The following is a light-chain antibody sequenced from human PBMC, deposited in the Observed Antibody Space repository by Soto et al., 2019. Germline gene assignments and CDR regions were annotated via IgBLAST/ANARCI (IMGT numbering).Light chain of an antibody. Sequence: DLQTTQSPSTLSAFVGDRVTITCRASQSISNWLAWYQQKPGKAPNLLIYGASNLESGVPSRFSGSGSGTEFTLTITSLQPDDFATYYCQQYDNYVTFGQGTKVDIK. CDR1: QSISNW. CDR3: QQYDNYVT. CDR2: GAS. J-gene: IGKJ1*01. V-gene: IGKV1-5*01.